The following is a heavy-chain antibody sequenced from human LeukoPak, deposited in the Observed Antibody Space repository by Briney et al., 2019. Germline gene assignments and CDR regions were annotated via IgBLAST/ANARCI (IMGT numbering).Heavy chain of an antibody. J-gene: IGHJ4*02. Sequence: QSGGSLRLSCAASGFTFSSYWMSWVRQAPGKGLEWVANIKQDGSEKYYVDSVKGRFTISRDNAKNSLYLQMNSLRAEDTAVYYCARGGSDYYDSSGYYYPSPFDYWGQGTLVTVSS. CDR2: IKQDGSEK. V-gene: IGHV3-7*01. CDR1: GFTFSSYW. CDR3: ARGGSDYYDSSGYYYPSPFDY. D-gene: IGHD3-22*01.